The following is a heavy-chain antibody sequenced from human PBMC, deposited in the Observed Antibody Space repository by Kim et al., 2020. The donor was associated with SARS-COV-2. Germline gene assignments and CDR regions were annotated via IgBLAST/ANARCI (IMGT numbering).Heavy chain of an antibody. CDR2: IYYSGST. V-gene: IGHV4-59*01. D-gene: IGHD2-15*01. CDR1: GGSISSYY. J-gene: IGHJ4*02. CDR3: ARAPNGVSYFFDY. Sequence: SETLSLTCTVSGGSISSYYWSWIRQLPGKGLEWIGYIYYSGSTNYNPSLKSRATLSVDSSNNQFSLKLSSVTAADTAVYYCARAPNGVSYFFDYWGQGTL.